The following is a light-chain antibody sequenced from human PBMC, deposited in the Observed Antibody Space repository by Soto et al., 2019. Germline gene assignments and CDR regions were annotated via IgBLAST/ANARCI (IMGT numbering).Light chain of an antibody. J-gene: IGLJ2*01. V-gene: IGLV3-1*01. CDR1: KLGDKY. CDR2: EDR. CDR3: QAWDSSTPVV. Sequence: SYELTQPPSVSVSPGQTASITCSGDKLGDKYSCWYQQKPGQSPVLVIYEDRKRPSGIPERFSGSKSGNTATLTISGTQAMDEADYYCQAWDSSTPVVFGGGTKPTVL.